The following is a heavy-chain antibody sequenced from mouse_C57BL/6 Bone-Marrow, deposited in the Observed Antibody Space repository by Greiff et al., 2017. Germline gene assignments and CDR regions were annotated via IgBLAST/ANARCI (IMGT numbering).Heavy chain of an antibody. CDR3: ARERLSRYFDV. CDR1: GYSITSGYY. CDR2: ISYDGSN. V-gene: IGHV3-6*01. D-gene: IGHD2-2*01. Sequence: EVKLVESGPGLVKPSQSLSLTCSVTGYSITSGYYWNWIRQFPGNKLEWMGYISYDGSNNYNPSLKNRISITRDTSKNQFFLKLSSVTTEDTATYYCARERLSRYFDVWGTGTTVTVSS. J-gene: IGHJ1*03.